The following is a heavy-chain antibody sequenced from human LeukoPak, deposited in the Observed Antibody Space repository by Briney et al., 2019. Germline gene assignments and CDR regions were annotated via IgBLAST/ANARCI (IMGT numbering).Heavy chain of an antibody. J-gene: IGHJ3*02. CDR2: IYSGGST. CDR3: ARGFGFTMDAFDI. V-gene: IGHV3-66*02. D-gene: IGHD3-10*01. CDR1: GFTVSSNC. Sequence: GGSLRLSCAASGFTVSSNCMSWVRQAPGKGLEWVSVIYSGGSTYYADSVKGRFTISRDNSKNTLYLQMNSLRAEDTAVYYCARGFGFTMDAFDIWGQGTMVTVSS.